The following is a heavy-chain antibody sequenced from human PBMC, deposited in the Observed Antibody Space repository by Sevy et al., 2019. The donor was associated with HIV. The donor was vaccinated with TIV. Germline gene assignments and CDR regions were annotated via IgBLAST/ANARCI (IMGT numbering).Heavy chain of an antibody. CDR2: ISYDGSDK. J-gene: IGHJ6*02. V-gene: IGHV3-30-3*01. CDR1: GFAFSNYYA. Sequence: GGSLRLSCAASGFAFSNYYAMHWVRQAPGKGLEWVALISYDGSDKYYADSVKGRFTISRDNFKNTLFLQMNSLTTEETAVYYCARPRANYVDHYFFYAMDVWGQGTTVTVSS. D-gene: IGHD4-17*01. CDR3: ARPRANYVDHYFFYAMDV.